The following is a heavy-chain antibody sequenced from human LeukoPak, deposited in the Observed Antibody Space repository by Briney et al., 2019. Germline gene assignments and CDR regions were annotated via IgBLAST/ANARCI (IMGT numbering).Heavy chain of an antibody. Sequence: GRSLRLSCAASGFTFSSYAMHWVRQAPGKGLEWVAVISYDGSNKYYADSVKGRFTISRDNSKNTLYLQMNSLRAEDTAVYYCATDNRTLTVAAKETLGYYFDYWGQGTLVTVSS. V-gene: IGHV3-30*01. CDR2: ISYDGSNK. CDR3: ATDNRTLTVAAKETLGYYFDY. CDR1: GFTFSSYA. D-gene: IGHD2-15*01. J-gene: IGHJ4*02.